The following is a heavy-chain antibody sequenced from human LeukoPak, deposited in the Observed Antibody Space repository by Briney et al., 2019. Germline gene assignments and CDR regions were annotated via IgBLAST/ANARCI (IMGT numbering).Heavy chain of an antibody. J-gene: IGHJ4*02. Sequence: KPSETLSLTCAVYGGSFSGYYWSWIRQPPGKGLEWIGEINHSGSTNYNPSLMSRVTISVDTSKNQFSLKLSSVTAADTAVYYCARGDWDSGSHTGGQAYYFDYWGQGTLVTVSS. CDR1: GGSFSGYY. CDR2: INHSGST. CDR3: ARGDWDSGSHTGGQAYYFDY. V-gene: IGHV4-34*01. D-gene: IGHD1-26*01.